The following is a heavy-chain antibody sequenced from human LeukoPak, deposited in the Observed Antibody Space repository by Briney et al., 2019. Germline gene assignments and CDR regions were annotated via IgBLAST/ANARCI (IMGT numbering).Heavy chain of an antibody. CDR1: GFTFSSYS. V-gene: IGHV3-21*01. Sequence: GGSLRLSCVASGFTFSSYSMNWVRQAPGKGLEWVSSISSSSSYIYYADSVKGRFTISRDNAKNSLYLQMNSLRAEDTAVYYCARGAARRTVNFDYWGQGTLVTVSS. CDR3: ARGAARRTVNFDY. CDR2: ISSSSSYI. D-gene: IGHD6-6*01. J-gene: IGHJ4*02.